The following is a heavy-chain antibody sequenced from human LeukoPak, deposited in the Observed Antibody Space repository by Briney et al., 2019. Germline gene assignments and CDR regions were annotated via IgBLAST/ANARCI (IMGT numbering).Heavy chain of an antibody. CDR2: ISSSSSYI. CDR1: GFTFSSYS. V-gene: IGHV3-21*01. CDR3: YIEYSSSYGKLDGDY. J-gene: IGHJ4*02. D-gene: IGHD6-6*01. Sequence: GGSLRLSCAASGFTFSSYSMNWVRQAPGKGLEWVSSISSSSSYIYYADSVKGRFTISRDNAKNSLYLQMNSLRAEDTAVYYCYIEYSSSYGKLDGDYWGQGTLVTVSS.